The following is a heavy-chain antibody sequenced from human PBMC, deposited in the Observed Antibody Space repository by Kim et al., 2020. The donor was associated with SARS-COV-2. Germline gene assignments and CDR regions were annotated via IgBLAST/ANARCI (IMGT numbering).Heavy chain of an antibody. J-gene: IGHJ4*02. CDR3: SRLETDILTGYYTGKFDY. V-gene: IGHV4-59*12. CDR1: GGSISSYY. Sequence: SETLSLTCTVSGGSISSYYWSWIRQPPGKGLEWIGYIYYSGSTNYNPSLKSRVTISVDTTKNQFSLMLSSVTAADTAVYYFSRLETDILTGYYTGKFDYWGQGTLGSVSS. D-gene: IGHD3-9*01. CDR2: IYYSGST.